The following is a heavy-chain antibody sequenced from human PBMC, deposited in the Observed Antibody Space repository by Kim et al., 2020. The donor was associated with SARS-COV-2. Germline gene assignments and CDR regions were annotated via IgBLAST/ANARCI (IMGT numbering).Heavy chain of an antibody. CDR1: GFTFDDYG. V-gene: IGHV3-20*01. Sequence: GGSLRLSCAASGFTFDDYGMSWVRQAPGKGLEWVSGINWNGGSTGYADSVKGRFTISRDNAKNSLYLQMNSLRAEDTALYHCARDGVVGAPHGTPGDYWGQGTLVTVSS. CDR2: INWNGGST. J-gene: IGHJ4*02. CDR3: ARDGVVGAPHGTPGDY. D-gene: IGHD1-26*01.